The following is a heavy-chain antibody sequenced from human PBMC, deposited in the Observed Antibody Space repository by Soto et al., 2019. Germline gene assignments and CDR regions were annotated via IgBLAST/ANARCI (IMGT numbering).Heavy chain of an antibody. J-gene: IGHJ4*01. V-gene: IGHV4-34*01. D-gene: IGHD1-26*01. CDR3: ARTSGSYQSLGYFDY. CDR1: GGSFSGYY. CDR2: INHSGST. Sequence: SETLSLTCAVYGGSFSGYYRSWIRQPPGKGLEWIGEINHSGSTNYNPSLKSRVTISVDTSKNQFSLKLSSVTAADTAVYYCARTSGSYQSLGYFDYWGHGTLVTVSS.